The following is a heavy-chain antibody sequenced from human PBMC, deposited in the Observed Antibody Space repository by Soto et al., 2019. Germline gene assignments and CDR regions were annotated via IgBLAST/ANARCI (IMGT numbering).Heavy chain of an antibody. J-gene: IGHJ5*02. Sequence: SLTCTVSGASISTNHHNWAWVRQPPGKGLEWMGNIHYRGDTYFNPSLGSRLSMSVDTSKNQFSLKLTSVTAADTAVYYCASLPTGYPNWFDHWGQGTLVTVSS. CDR3: ASLPTGYPNWFDH. CDR1: GASISTNHHN. CDR2: IHYRGDT. V-gene: IGHV4-39*01. D-gene: IGHD3-9*01.